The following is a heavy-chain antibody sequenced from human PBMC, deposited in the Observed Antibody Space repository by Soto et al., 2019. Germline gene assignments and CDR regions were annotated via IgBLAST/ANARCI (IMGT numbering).Heavy chain of an antibody. CDR2: VIPIFDKT. V-gene: IGHV1-69*01. CDR3: ARDRGPTRLYYYGMDV. CDR1: GGTFSSYT. D-gene: IGHD3-10*01. J-gene: IGHJ6*02. Sequence: QVQLVQSGAEVRKPGSSVKVSCKASGGTFSSYTLSWVRQAPGLGLEWMGGVIPIFDKTKYAQKFQGRVTITADESTSTVSMELSSLRFADTAVYYCARDRGPTRLYYYGMDVWGQGTTVTVSS.